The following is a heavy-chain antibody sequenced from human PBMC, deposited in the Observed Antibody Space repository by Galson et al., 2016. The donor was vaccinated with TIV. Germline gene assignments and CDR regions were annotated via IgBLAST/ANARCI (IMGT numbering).Heavy chain of an antibody. CDR1: GFTFSKAW. CDR2: IKSKSDAGTT. Sequence: SLRLSCAASGFTFSKAWMTWARQAPGKGLEWVGRIKSKSDAGTTEYAAPVKGRFIISRYDSKGTLFLQMDSLRTEDTAMYYCTTERSYGYNDHWGQGTLVTVSS. CDR3: TTERSYGYNDH. J-gene: IGHJ4*02. V-gene: IGHV3-15*01. D-gene: IGHD5-12*01.